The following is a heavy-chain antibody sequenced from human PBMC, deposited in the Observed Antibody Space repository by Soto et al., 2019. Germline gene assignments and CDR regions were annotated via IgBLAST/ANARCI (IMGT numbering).Heavy chain of an antibody. CDR2: VFYSGST. D-gene: IGHD2-2*01. Sequence: QLQLQQSGPGLVKPSETLSLTCTVSGGSISSSSYYWGWIRQPPGKGLEWLGSVFYSGSTYYNPSLKSRVTISVDTSKNQFSLSLSSVTAADTAMYYCARRGVGVPAGFDPWGQGTLVTVSS. J-gene: IGHJ5*02. CDR1: GGSISSSSYY. CDR3: ARRGVGVPAGFDP. V-gene: IGHV4-39*01.